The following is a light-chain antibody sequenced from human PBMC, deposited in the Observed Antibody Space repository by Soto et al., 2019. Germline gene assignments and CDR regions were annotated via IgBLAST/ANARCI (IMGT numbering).Light chain of an antibody. CDR1: SSDVGYYNY. CDR2: DVS. Sequence: QSVLTQPRSVSGSPGQSVTTSCTGTSSDVGYYNYVSWYQQYPGKAPKLMIYDVSGRPSGVPDRFSGSKSGNTASLTISGLQAEDEADYYCSLYTSENTYVFGTGTKVTVL. J-gene: IGLJ1*01. CDR3: SLYTSENTYV. V-gene: IGLV2-11*01.